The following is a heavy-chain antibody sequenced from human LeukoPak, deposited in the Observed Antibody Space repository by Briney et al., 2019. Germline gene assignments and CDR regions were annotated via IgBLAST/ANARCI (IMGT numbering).Heavy chain of an antibody. CDR2: IKEDGSEK. J-gene: IGHJ4*02. D-gene: IGHD6-19*01. Sequence: GGSLRLSCTASGFTSSSDWMSWVRQAPGKGLEWVANIKEDGSEKYYVDSVKGRFTISRDNPKNSLSLQMNSLRVEDTAVFYCAKERWGSSGHFDLWGQGTLVTVSS. CDR1: GFTSSSDW. CDR3: AKERWGSSGHFDL. V-gene: IGHV3-7*01.